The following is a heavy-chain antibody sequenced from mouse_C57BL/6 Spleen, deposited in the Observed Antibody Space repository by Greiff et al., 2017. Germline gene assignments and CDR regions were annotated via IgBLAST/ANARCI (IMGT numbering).Heavy chain of an antibody. CDR2: INPSRGYT. CDR1: GYTFTSYW. CDR3: ARPDSSDYVAWFAY. D-gene: IGHD3-2*02. J-gene: IGHJ3*01. V-gene: IGHV1-7*01. Sequence: QVQLQQSGAELAKPGASVKLSCKASGYTFTSYWMHWVKQRPGQGLEWIGYINPSRGYTKYNQKFKDKATLTADKSSSTASMQLSSLTYEDSAVYYCARPDSSDYVAWFAYWGQGTLVTVSA.